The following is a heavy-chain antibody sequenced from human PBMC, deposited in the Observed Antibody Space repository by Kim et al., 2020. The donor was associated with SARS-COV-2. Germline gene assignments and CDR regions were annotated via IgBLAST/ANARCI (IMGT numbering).Heavy chain of an antibody. V-gene: IGHV4-4*02. D-gene: IGHD5-12*01. J-gene: IGHJ6*02. CDR3: TRAKSYYNYGMDV. CDR2: VYHSGST. CDR1: GDSFSSGNW. Sequence: SETLSLTCAVSGAVSGDSFSSGNWWTWVRPSPGKGLEWLGEVYHSGSTNYNPSLKSRVTISVDKSRNQFSLRLSSVTAADTAVYYCTRAKSYYNYGMDVWGQGTSVTVAS.